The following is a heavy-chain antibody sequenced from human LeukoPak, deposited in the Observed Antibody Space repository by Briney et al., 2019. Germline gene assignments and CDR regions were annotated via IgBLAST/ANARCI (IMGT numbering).Heavy chain of an antibody. D-gene: IGHD2-2*01. V-gene: IGHV4-39*07. Sequence: PSETLSLTCTVSGDSISSSSYYWGWIRQPPGKGLEWIGSIFYSGSTYYNPSLKSRVTISVDTSKNQFSLKLSSVTAADTALYYCARGDRPREVPPRIRKKNAFDIWGQGTMVTVSS. CDR2: IFYSGST. J-gene: IGHJ3*02. CDR1: GDSISSSSYY. CDR3: ARGDRPREVPPRIRKKNAFDI.